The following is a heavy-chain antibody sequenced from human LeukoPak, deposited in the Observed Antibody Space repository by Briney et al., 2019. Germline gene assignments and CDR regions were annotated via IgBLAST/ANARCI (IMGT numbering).Heavy chain of an antibody. D-gene: IGHD3-10*01. V-gene: IGHV3-23*01. CDR3: AKNPHSGSRYYFDY. CDR1: GFPFSSYA. Sequence: GGSLRLSCAASGFPFSSYAMTWVRQAPGKGLEWVSAISGSGGSTYYADSVKGRFTISRDNSKNTLYLQMNSLRAEDTAVYYCAKNPHSGSRYYFDYWGQGTLVTVSS. J-gene: IGHJ4*02. CDR2: ISGSGGST.